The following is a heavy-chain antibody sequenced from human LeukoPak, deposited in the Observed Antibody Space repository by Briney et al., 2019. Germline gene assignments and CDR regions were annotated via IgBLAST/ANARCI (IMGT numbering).Heavy chain of an antibody. V-gene: IGHV4-59*01. J-gene: IGHJ5*02. Sequence: SETLSLTCTVSGGSISPYYWSWIRQPPGKGLEWLGYIDYTGSTNYNPSLKSRVTISVDTSKNQFSLQLSSVTAADTAVYYCARVLTYCVTDCYSRWFDPWGQGTLVTVSS. CDR3: ARVLTYCVTDCYSRWFDP. CDR1: GGSISPYY. CDR2: IDYTGST. D-gene: IGHD2-21*02.